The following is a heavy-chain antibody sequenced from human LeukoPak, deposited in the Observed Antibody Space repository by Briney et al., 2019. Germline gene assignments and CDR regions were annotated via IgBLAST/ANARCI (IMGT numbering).Heavy chain of an antibody. J-gene: IGHJ4*02. CDR1: GFTFSSHW. D-gene: IGHD6-19*01. CDR2: INSDGSSI. CDR3: AKYNSGWYYFDY. Sequence: GGSLRLSCAASGFTFSSHWMHWVRQAPGKGLVWVSRINSDGSSISYADSVKGRFTISRDNAKNTLYLQMNSLRAEDTAVYYCAKYNSGWYYFDYWGQGTLVTVSS. V-gene: IGHV3-74*01.